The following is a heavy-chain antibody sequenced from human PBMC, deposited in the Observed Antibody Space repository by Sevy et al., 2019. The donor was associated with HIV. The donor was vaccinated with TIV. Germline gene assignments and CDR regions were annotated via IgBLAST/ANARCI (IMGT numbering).Heavy chain of an antibody. Sequence: GGSLRLSCAASGFTFSGSAMHWVRQASGKGPEWVGRIRSKANSYATAYAASVKGRFTISRDDSKNTAYLQMNSLKTEDTAVYYCTRQDVDIVATMPIYGMDVWGQGTTVTVSS. CDR3: TRQDVDIVATMPIYGMDV. D-gene: IGHD5-12*01. V-gene: IGHV3-73*01. CDR1: GFTFSGSA. J-gene: IGHJ6*02. CDR2: IRSKANSYAT.